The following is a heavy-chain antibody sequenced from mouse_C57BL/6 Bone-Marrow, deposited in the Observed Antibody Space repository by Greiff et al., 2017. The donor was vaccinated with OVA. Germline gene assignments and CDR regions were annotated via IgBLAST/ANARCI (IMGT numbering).Heavy chain of an antibody. CDR1: GLTFSDYG. D-gene: IGHD2-2*01. CDR2: ISSGSSTI. J-gene: IGHJ1*03. Sequence: EVKLVESGGGLVKPGGSLKLSCAASGLTFSDYGMHWVRQAPEKGLEWVAYISSGSSTIYYADTVKGRFTISRDNAKNTLFLQMTSLRSEDTAMYYCARWLPWYFDVWGTGTTVTVSS. V-gene: IGHV5-17*01. CDR3: ARWLPWYFDV.